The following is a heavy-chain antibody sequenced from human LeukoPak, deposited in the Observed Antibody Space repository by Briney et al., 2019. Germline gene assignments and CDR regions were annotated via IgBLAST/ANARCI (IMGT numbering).Heavy chain of an antibody. CDR2: IYYSGST. CDR1: GGSISSYY. J-gene: IGHJ5*02. CDR3: ARGVGYSSSWLNWFDP. V-gene: IGHV4-59*12. Sequence: SETLSLTCTVSGGSISSYYWSWIRQPPGKGLEWIGYIYYSGSTNYNPSLKSRVTISVDTSKNQFSLKLSSVTAADTAVYYCARGVGYSSSWLNWFDPWGQGTLVTVSS. D-gene: IGHD6-13*01.